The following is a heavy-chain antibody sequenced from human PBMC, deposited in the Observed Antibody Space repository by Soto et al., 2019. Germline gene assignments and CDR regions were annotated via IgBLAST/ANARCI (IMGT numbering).Heavy chain of an antibody. D-gene: IGHD3-22*01. CDR1: GDSVSSNSAT. CDR2: TYYRSKWYN. Sequence: SQTLSLTCVISGDSVSSNSATWNWIRQSPSRGLEWLGRTYYRSKWYNDYAVSVKSRITINPDTSENQFSLQLNSVTPEDTAVYYCARGNYYDRSGDFDYWGQGTLVTVSS. CDR3: ARGNYYDRSGDFDY. V-gene: IGHV6-1*01. J-gene: IGHJ4*02.